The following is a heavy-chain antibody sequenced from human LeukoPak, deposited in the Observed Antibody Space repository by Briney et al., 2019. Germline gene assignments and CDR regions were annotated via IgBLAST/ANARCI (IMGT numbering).Heavy chain of an antibody. CDR2: IVVGSGNT. V-gene: IGHV1-58*02. D-gene: IGHD4-17*01. CDR3: AAPADYGDYSTYDAFDI. CDR1: GFTFTSSA. Sequence: SVKVSCKASGFTFTSSAMQWVRQARGQRLEWIGWIVVGSGNTNYAQKFQERVTITRDMSTSTAYMELSSLRSEDTAVYYCAAPADYGDYSTYDAFDIWGQGTMATVSS. J-gene: IGHJ3*02.